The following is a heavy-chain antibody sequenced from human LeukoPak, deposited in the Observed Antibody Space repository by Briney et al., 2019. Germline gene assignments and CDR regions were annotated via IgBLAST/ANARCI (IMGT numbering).Heavy chain of an antibody. V-gene: IGHV3-21*01. CDR2: ISSSSSYI. D-gene: IGHD3-10*01. Sequence: GGSLRLSCAASGFTFSSYSMNWVRQAPGEGLEWVSSISSSSSYIYYADSVKGRFTISRDNAKNSLYLQMNSLRAEDTAVYYCARAAYGSGSYYSDWGQGTLVTVSS. J-gene: IGHJ4*02. CDR3: ARAAYGSGSYYSD. CDR1: GFTFSSYS.